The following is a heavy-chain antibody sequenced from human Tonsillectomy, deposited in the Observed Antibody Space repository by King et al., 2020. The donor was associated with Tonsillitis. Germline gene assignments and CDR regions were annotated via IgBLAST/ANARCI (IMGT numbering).Heavy chain of an antibody. Sequence: VQLVESGGGLVQPGRSLRLSCAASGFTFDDYAMHWVRQAPGKGLEWVSGISWNSGSTGYADSVKGRLTISRDNAKNSLYLQMNSLRAEDTALYYCAKDVAPLYYYYSSGYFNYWGQGTLVTVSS. D-gene: IGHD3-22*01. V-gene: IGHV3-9*01. CDR1: GFTFDDYA. CDR3: AKDVAPLYYYYSSGYFNY. CDR2: ISWNSGST. J-gene: IGHJ4*02.